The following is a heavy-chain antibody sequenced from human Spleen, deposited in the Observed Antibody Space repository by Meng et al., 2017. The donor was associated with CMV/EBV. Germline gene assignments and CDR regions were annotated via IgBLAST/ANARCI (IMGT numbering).Heavy chain of an antibody. Sequence: AIRWVRPAPGKRIEWMGGLIPLLNIRNYAQRFQGRVTITADKSTSTAYMELSFLRSDDTAVYYCARDPLRGFYYDTTGYNYWYFDLWGRGTLVTVSS. J-gene: IGHJ2*01. CDR2: LIPLLNIR. V-gene: IGHV1-69*10. D-gene: IGHD3-22*01. CDR3: ARDPLRGFYYDTTGYNYWYFDL. CDR1: A.